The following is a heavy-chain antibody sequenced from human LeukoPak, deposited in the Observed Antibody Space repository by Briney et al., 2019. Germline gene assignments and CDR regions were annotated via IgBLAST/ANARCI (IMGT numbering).Heavy chain of an antibody. Sequence: SETLSLTCAVYGGSFSGYYWSWIRQPPGKGLEWIGEINHSGSTNYIPSPKSRVTISVDTSKNQFSLKLSSVTAVDTAVYYCARGIAAAVYYYYYYMDVWGKGTTVTVSS. CDR2: INHSGST. V-gene: IGHV4-34*01. CDR1: GGSFSGYY. D-gene: IGHD6-13*01. CDR3: ARGIAAAVYYYYYYMDV. J-gene: IGHJ6*03.